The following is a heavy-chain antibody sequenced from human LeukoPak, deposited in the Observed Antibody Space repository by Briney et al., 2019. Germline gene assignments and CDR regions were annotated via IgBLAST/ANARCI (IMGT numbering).Heavy chain of an antibody. CDR3: ARDTSGGDPYSNWFDP. Sequence: KTSETLSLTCTVSGGSVSSGSYYWSWIRQPPGKGLEWIGYIYYSGSTNYNPSLKSRVTISVDTSKNQFSLKLSSVPAADTAVYYCARDTSGGDPYSNWFDPWGQGTLVTVSS. V-gene: IGHV4-61*01. CDR1: GGSVSSGSYY. J-gene: IGHJ5*02. CDR2: IYYSGST. D-gene: IGHD2-21*02.